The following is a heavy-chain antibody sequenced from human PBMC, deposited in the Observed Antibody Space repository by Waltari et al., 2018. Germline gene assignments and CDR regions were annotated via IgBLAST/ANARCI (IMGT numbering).Heavy chain of an antibody. J-gene: IGHJ4*02. Sequence: EVQLVESGGGLVQPGGSLRLSCAASGFTFSSYWSHWVRQAPGKGLVWVSRINRDGSSTSYADSVKGRFTISRDNAKNTLYLQMNSLRAEDTAVYYCASFVYNWNDGGDYWGQGTLVTVSS. CDR3: ASFVYNWNDGGDY. CDR1: GFTFSSYW. D-gene: IGHD1-20*01. CDR2: INRDGSST. V-gene: IGHV3-74*01.